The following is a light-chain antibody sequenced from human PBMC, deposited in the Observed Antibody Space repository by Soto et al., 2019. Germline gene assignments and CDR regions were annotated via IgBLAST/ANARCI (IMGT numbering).Light chain of an antibody. CDR3: SSYKSSSTAV. V-gene: IGLV2-14*01. J-gene: IGLJ1*01. CDR1: STDVARYNY. Sequence: QSVLTQVASVSGSPGQSITISCTGTSTDVARYNYVSWYQQHPDKAPKLMIYEVTNRPSGVSNRFSGSKSGNTASLTISGLQDEEEDDYYCSSYKSSSTAVFGTGTRSP. CDR2: EVT.